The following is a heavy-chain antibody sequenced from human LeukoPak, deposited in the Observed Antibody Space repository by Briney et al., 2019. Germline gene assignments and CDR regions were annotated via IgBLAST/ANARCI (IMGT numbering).Heavy chain of an antibody. V-gene: IGHV4-39*01. CDR1: GGSISSSSYY. J-gene: IGHJ4*02. CDR3: ARISLLGYSYGSTDY. D-gene: IGHD5-18*01. Sequence: SETLSLTCTVSGGSISSSSYYWGWIRQPPGKELEWIGSIYYSGSTYYNPSLKSRVTISVDTSKNQFSLKLSSVTAADTAVYYCARISLLGYSYGSTDYWGQGTLVTVSS. CDR2: IYYSGST.